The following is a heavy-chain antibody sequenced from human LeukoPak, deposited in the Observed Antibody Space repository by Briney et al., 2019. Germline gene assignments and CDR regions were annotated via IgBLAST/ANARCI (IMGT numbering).Heavy chain of an antibody. V-gene: IGHV4-34*01. CDR3: ARTIGYSSSWDYYFDY. D-gene: IGHD6-13*01. CDR2: INHSGST. Sequence: SETLSLTCAVYGGSFSGYYWSWIRQPPGKGLEWIGEINHSGSTNYNPSLKSRVTISVDTSKNQFSLKLSSVTAADTAVYYCARTIGYSSSWDYYFDYWGQGTLVTVSS. J-gene: IGHJ4*02. CDR1: GGSFSGYY.